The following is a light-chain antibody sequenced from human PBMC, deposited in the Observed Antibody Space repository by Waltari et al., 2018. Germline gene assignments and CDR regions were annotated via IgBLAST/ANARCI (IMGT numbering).Light chain of an antibody. CDR3: QQLIDYPLT. V-gene: IGKV1-9*01. CDR2: AAS. Sequence: DIQLTQSPSFLSASVGDRVTITCRAIRGIGNSLAWYQQKPGKAPQLLIYAASTLQTGVPSRFSGSGYGTEFTLAISSLQPEDFATYYCQQLIDYPLTFGGGTKVEIK. J-gene: IGKJ4*01. CDR1: RGIGNS.